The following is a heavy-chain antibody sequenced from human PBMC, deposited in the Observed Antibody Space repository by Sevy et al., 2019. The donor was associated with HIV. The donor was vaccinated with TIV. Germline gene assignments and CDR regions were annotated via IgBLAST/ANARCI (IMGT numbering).Heavy chain of an antibody. J-gene: IGHJ4*02. CDR1: GYTFTSYY. CDR2: INPIGGST. Sequence: ASVKVSCKASGYTFTSYYMYWVRQAPGQGLEWMGIINPIGGSTNYAQKFQGRVTMTRDTSTSRVYMELSSLRSEDTARYYCARDQDFDYWGQGTLVTVSS. V-gene: IGHV1-46*01. CDR3: ARDQDFDY.